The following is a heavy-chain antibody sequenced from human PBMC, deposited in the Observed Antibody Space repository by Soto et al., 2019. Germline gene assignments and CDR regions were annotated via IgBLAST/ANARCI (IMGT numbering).Heavy chain of an antibody. CDR1: GFTLRSYA. V-gene: IGHV3-23*01. CDR2: VGDTNTNT. Sequence: GGSLRLSCEVSGFTLRSYAMTWVRQAPGRGLEWVSTVGDTNTNTYYADSVKGRFTISRDNSKNTLYLQMNSLRAEDTAVYYCARDLGGPDYWGRGTSVTVSS. CDR3: ARDLGGPDY. J-gene: IGHJ4*02. D-gene: IGHD3-16*01.